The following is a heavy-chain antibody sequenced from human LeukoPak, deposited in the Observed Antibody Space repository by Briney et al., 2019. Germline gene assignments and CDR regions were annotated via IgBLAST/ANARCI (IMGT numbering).Heavy chain of an antibody. CDR1: GFTFSSYD. D-gene: IGHD2-15*01. J-gene: IGHJ4*02. CDR3: ARGGCSAATCYADY. Sequence: GESLRLSCAASGFTFSSYDMHWVRQATGKGLEWVSAIGTAGDTFYPGSVKGRFTISRENAKNSLYLQMNSLRAGDTAVYYCARGGCSAATCYADYWGQGTLVTVSS. V-gene: IGHV3-13*01. CDR2: IGTAGDT.